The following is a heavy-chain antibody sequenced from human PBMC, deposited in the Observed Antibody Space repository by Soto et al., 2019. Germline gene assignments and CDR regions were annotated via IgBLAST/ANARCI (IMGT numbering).Heavy chain of an antibody. D-gene: IGHD3-10*01. J-gene: IGHJ6*02. V-gene: IGHV1-8*01. CDR3: ARGGVLWFGEFYYYYGMDV. CDR1: GYTFTSYD. CDR2: MNPNSGNT. Sequence: VASVKVSCKASGYTFTSYDINWVRQATGQGLEWMGWMNPNSGNTGYAQKFQGRVTMTRNTSISTAYMELSSLRSEDTAVYYCARGGVLWFGEFYYYYGMDVWGQGTTVTVSS.